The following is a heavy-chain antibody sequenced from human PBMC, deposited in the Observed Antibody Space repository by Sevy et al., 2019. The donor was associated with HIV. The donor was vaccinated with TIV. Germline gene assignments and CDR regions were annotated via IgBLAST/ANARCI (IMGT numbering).Heavy chain of an antibody. CDR2: LSFGCGEI. Sequence: GGSLRLSCAASGFTFSKYSMSWVRQPPGKGLEWVSTLSFGCGEINHADSVKGRFTISRDHSKNSVYLQMNNLRAEDTAVYYCAREGCTKPHDYWGQGTLVTVSS. J-gene: IGHJ4*02. CDR1: GFTFSKYS. D-gene: IGHD2-8*01. V-gene: IGHV3-23*01. CDR3: AREGCTKPHDY.